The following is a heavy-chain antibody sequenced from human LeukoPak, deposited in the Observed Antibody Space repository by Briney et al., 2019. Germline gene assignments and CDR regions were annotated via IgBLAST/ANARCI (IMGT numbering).Heavy chain of an antibody. CDR1: GGSVSSYY. CDR3: ARDPYGELLAFDS. CDR2: IYHSGST. V-gene: IGHV4-59*02. D-gene: IGHD4-17*01. Sequence: SETLSLTCTVSGGSVSSYYWSWIRQPPGKGLEYIGHIYHSGSTNYNPSLKSRVTISIDTSRNQFSLNLSSMTAVDTAVYYCARDPYGELLAFDSWGQGSLVTVSS. J-gene: IGHJ4*02.